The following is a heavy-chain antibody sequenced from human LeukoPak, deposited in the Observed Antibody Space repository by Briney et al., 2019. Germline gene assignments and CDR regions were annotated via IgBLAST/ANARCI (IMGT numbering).Heavy chain of an antibody. CDR2: ISSDGRNK. J-gene: IGHJ4*02. Sequence: PGRSLRLSCAASGFTFSSYAMHWVRQAPGKGLEWVAVISSDGRNKYYADSVKGRFTISRDNSKNTLYLQMNSLRDEDTAVYYCAKEFRQMTNFDYWGQGILVTVSS. CDR3: AKEFRQMTNFDY. V-gene: IGHV3-30*04. D-gene: IGHD5-24*01. CDR1: GFTFSSYA.